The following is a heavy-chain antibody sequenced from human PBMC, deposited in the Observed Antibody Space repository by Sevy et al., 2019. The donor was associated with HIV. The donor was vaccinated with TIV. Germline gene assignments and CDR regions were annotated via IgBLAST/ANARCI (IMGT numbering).Heavy chain of an antibody. CDR3: AKDIMGYCSGGSCYSGSFDY. Sequence: GGSLRRSCAASGFTIEDYAMHWVRQAPGKGLEWVSGISWNSASIGYADSVKGRFTISRDNTKNSLYLKMNSLRAEDTALYYCAKDIMGYCSGGSCYSGSFDYWGQGTLVTVSS. V-gene: IGHV3-9*01. CDR2: ISWNSASI. J-gene: IGHJ4*02. D-gene: IGHD2-15*01. CDR1: GFTIEDYA.